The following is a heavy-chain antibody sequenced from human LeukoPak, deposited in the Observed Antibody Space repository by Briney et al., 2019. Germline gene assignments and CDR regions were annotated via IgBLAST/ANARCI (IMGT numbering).Heavy chain of an antibody. D-gene: IGHD4-17*01. Sequence: PSETLSLTCSVSGGSIRSSHYYWGWIRQPPGQGLEWIASVYYSGSTYYTPSLRSRVTISIDTSKNQFSLKLPSVTAADTAVFYCARRGGDNGYYYFDFWGQGTLVTVSS. CDR1: GGSIRSSHYY. J-gene: IGHJ4*02. CDR2: VYYSGST. CDR3: ARRGGDNGYYYFDF. V-gene: IGHV4-39*01.